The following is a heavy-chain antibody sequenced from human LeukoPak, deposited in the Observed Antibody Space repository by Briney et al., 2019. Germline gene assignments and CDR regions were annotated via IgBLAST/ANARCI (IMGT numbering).Heavy chain of an antibody. CDR1: GYTFTSYY. CDR3: ARGRIAAAGTDFDY. CDR2: INPSGGST. J-gene: IGHJ4*02. V-gene: IGHV1-46*01. D-gene: IGHD6-13*01. Sequence: GASVKVSCKASGYTFTSYYMHWVRQAPGQGLEWMGIINPSGGSTSYAQKLQGRVTMTTDTSTSTAYMELRSLRSDDTAVYYCARGRIAAAGTDFDYWGQGTLVTVSS.